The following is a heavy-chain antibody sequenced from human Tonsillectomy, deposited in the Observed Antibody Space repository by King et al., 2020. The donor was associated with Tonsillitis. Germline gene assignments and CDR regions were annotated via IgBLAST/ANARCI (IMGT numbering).Heavy chain of an antibody. CDR3: ARDVKGGSCICRYFYR. V-gene: IGHV3-21*01. CDR2: ISSTNTYI. Sequence: VQLVESGGGLVKPGGSLRLSCAASGFTFRSYSMNWVRQAPGKGLEWVSSISSTNTYISYADSVRGRFTVSRDNAQNSLYLQINSLRAEDTAVYYCARDVKGGSCICRYFYRWGRGTPVSV. J-gene: IGHJ2*01. CDR1: GFTFRSYS. D-gene: IGHD2-15*01.